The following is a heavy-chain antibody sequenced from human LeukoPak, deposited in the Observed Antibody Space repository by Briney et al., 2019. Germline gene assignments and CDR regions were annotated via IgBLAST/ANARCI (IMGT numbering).Heavy chain of an antibody. CDR2: IYPGDSDT. V-gene: IGHV5-51*01. CDR1: GYGLTSYW. CDR3: ATARSYSYYFDY. Sequence: GESLKMSCKGSGYGLTSYWIGWVRQMPGKGLEWMGIIYPGDSDTRYSPSFQGQVTISADKSISTAYLQWSSLKASDTAMYYCATARSYSYYFDYWGQGTLVTVSS. D-gene: IGHD3-10*01. J-gene: IGHJ4*02.